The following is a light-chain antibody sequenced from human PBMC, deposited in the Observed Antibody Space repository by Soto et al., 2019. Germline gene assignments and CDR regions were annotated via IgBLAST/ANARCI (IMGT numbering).Light chain of an antibody. V-gene: IGLV2-8*01. Sequence: QSALTQPPSASGSPGQSVAISCTGTSSDVGGYNYVSWYQLHPAKAPKLMIYEVNMRPSGVPDRFSGSKSGNTASLTGSGLRAEDEADYYCSSYAGSNNYVFGTGTKVTVL. CDR1: SSDVGGYNY. CDR2: EVN. J-gene: IGLJ1*01. CDR3: SSYAGSNNYV.